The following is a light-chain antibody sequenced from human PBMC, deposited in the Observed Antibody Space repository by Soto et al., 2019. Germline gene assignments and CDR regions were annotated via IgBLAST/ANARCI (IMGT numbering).Light chain of an antibody. Sequence: EIVMTQSPATLSVSPGERATLFCRASQSVSSNLAWYQQKPGQAPRLLIYGASTRATGIPARFSGSGSGTEFTLTISSLQSEDFEVYYCQQYNNWPYTFGQGTKLEIK. V-gene: IGKV3-15*01. J-gene: IGKJ2*01. CDR3: QQYNNWPYT. CDR2: GAS. CDR1: QSVSSN.